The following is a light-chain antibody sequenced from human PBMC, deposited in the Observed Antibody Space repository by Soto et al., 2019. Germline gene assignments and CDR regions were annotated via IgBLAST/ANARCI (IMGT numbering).Light chain of an antibody. CDR2: AAS. V-gene: IGKV1-39*01. CDR1: QSISSD. Sequence: DIQMTQSPSSLSASVGDRVTITCRASQSISSDLNWYQQKPGKAPKLLIYAASSLQSGVPSRFSGSGSGTDFTLTIISLQPEDFATYYCQQSYSTLFTFGPGTQVDIK. CDR3: QQSYSTLFT. J-gene: IGKJ3*01.